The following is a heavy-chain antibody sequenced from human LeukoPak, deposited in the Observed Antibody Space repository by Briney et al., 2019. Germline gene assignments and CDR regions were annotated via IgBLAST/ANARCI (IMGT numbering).Heavy chain of an antibody. J-gene: IGHJ4*02. Sequence: TGGSLRLSCAASGFTFSSYAMSRVRQAPGKGLEWVSAISGSGGSTYYADSVKGRFTISRDNSKNTLYLQMNSLRAEDTAVYYCAKDSATHIAVAGTGAFDYWGQGTLVTVSS. CDR2: ISGSGGST. D-gene: IGHD6-19*01. CDR3: AKDSATHIAVAGTGAFDY. V-gene: IGHV3-23*01. CDR1: GFTFSSYA.